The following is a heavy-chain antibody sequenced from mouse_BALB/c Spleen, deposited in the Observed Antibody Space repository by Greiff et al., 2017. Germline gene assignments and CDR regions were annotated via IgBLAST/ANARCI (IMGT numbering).Heavy chain of an antibody. Sequence: VQLQQPGAELVRPGASVKLSCKASGYTFTSYWINWVKQRPGQGLEWIGNIYPSDSYTNYNQKFKDKATLTVDKSSSTAYMQLSSPTSEDSAVYYCTRSIYDGYYGFAYWGQGTLVTVSA. V-gene: IGHV1-69*02. CDR2: IYPSDSYT. J-gene: IGHJ3*01. D-gene: IGHD2-3*01. CDR3: TRSIYDGYYGFAY. CDR1: GYTFTSYW.